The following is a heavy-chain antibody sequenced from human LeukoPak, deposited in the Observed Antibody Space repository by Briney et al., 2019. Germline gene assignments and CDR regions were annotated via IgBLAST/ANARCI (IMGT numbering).Heavy chain of an antibody. Sequence: SETLSLTCAVYGGSFSGYYWSWIRQPPGKGLEWIGEINHSGSTNYNPSLKSRVTISVDTSKNQFSLKLSSVTAADTAVYYCARSRRVVGATRGWFDPWGQGTLVTVSS. CDR3: ARSRRVVGATRGWFDP. V-gene: IGHV4-34*01. D-gene: IGHD1-26*01. CDR1: GGSFSGYY. CDR2: INHSGST. J-gene: IGHJ5*02.